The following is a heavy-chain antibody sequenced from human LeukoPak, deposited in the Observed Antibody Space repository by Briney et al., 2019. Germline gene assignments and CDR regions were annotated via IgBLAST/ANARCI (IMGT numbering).Heavy chain of an antibody. CDR1: GFTFSMFG. CDR2: INQDGSEK. CDR3: ATTGSLRYFDY. V-gene: IGHV3-7*01. J-gene: IGHJ4*02. D-gene: IGHD1-1*01. Sequence: GGSLRLSCGTSGFTFSMFGMHWVRQAPGKGLEWVANINQDGSEKYYVDSVKGRFTISRDNAKNSLYLQMNSLRAEDTAVYYCATTGSLRYFDYWGQGTLVTVSS.